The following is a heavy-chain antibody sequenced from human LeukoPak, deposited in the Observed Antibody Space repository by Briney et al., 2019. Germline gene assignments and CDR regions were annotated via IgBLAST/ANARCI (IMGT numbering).Heavy chain of an antibody. V-gene: IGHV3-23*01. J-gene: IGHJ4*02. CDR3: AKTVSDSSSWYVYHY. D-gene: IGHD6-13*01. CDR1: GFXFSSYA. Sequence: GGSLRLSCAASGFXFSSYAMSWVRQAPGKGLEWVSAISGSGGSTYYADSVKGRFTISRDNSKNTLYLQMNSLRAEDTAVYYCAKTVSDSSSWYVYHYWGQGTLVTVSS. CDR2: ISGSGGST.